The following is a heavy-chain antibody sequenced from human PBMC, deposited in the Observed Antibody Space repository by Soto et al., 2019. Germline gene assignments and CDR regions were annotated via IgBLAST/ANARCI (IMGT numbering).Heavy chain of an antibody. D-gene: IGHD6-13*01. CDR3: ATGEMAAGGKRFFDY. CDR2: ISDSGGST. CDR1: GSTFSSYD. V-gene: IGHV3-23*01. Sequence: GGSLRLSCAASGSTFSSYDMTWVRQAPGKGLEWVSTISDSGGSTYYADSVKGRLTISRDNSKNTLYLQMNSLRDGDTAVYYCATGEMAAGGKRFFDYWGQGTLVTVSS. J-gene: IGHJ4*02.